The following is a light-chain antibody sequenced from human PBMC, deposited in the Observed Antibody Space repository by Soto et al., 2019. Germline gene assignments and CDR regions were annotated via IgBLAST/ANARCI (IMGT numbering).Light chain of an antibody. CDR1: QSVSSSY. V-gene: IGKV3-20*01. Sequence: EIVLTQSPGTLSLSPGERATLSCRASQSVSSSYLAWYQQKPGQAPRPLIYGAYSRAIGIPDRFSGSGSGTDFTLTISRLKPEDFAVYYCQQYGSSPWTFGQGTKVEIK. CDR2: GAY. CDR3: QQYGSSPWT. J-gene: IGKJ1*01.